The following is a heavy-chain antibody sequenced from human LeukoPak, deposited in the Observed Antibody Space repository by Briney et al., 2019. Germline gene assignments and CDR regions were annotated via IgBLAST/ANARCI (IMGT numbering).Heavy chain of an antibody. Sequence: GGSLRLSCADSGFTFSRNGMHWVRQAPGKGLEWVAVISYDGSNKYYADSVKGRFTISRDNSKNTLYLQMNSLRAEDTAVYYCAKDRANDYGDYLGAFDIWGQGTMVTVSS. CDR3: AKDRANDYGDYLGAFDI. CDR2: ISYDGSNK. D-gene: IGHD4-17*01. CDR1: GFTFSRNG. J-gene: IGHJ3*02. V-gene: IGHV3-30*18.